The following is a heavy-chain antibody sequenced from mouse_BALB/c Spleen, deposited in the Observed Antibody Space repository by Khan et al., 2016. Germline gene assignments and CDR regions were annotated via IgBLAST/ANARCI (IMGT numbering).Heavy chain of an antibody. CDR3: GRQRGNDGAWFAY. Sequence: VQLVESGGGLVQPKGSLKLSCAASGFTFNTYAMNWVRQAPGKGLEWVARIRSKSNNYATYYADSVTDRFTISRDDSQSMLYLQMNNLKTEDTAMYYSGRQRGNDGAWFAYWGQGTLVTVSA. J-gene: IGHJ3*01. V-gene: IGHV10-1*02. CDR2: IRSKSNNYAT. CDR1: GFTFNTYA. D-gene: IGHD2-12*01.